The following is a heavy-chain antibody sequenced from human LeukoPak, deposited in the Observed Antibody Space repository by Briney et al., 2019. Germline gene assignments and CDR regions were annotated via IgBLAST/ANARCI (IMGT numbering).Heavy chain of an antibody. D-gene: IGHD2-15*01. CDR3: ARLKGATPFDP. J-gene: IGHJ5*02. V-gene: IGHV4-59*01. Sequence: SETLSLTCTVSGGSISSYYWSWIRQPPGKGLEWIGYIYYSGNTNYNPSLKSRVTISVDRSKNQFSLKLSSVTAADTAVYYCARLKGATPFDPWGQGTLVTVSS. CDR2: IYYSGNT. CDR1: GGSISSYY.